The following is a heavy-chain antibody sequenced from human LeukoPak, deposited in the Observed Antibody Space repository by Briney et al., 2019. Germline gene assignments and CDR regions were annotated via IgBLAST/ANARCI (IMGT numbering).Heavy chain of an antibody. V-gene: IGHV3-30-3*01. D-gene: IGHD1-26*01. CDR3: ARDRVGATGALDY. J-gene: IGHJ4*02. CDR2: ISYDGSNK. CDR1: GFTFSSYA. Sequence: GRSLRLSCAASGFTFSSYAMHWVRQAPGKGLEWVAVISYDGSNKYYADSVKGRFTISRDNSKNTLYMQMNSLRAEDTAVYYCARDRVGATGALDYWGQGTLVTVSS.